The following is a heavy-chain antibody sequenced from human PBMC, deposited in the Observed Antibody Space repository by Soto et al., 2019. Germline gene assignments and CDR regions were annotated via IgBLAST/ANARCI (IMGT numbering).Heavy chain of an antibody. CDR3: AKDSIPYYYYYGMDV. CDR2: ISYDGSNK. J-gene: IGHJ6*02. V-gene: IGHV3-30*18. D-gene: IGHD2-2*02. CDR1: GFTFSSYG. Sequence: SLRLSCAASGFTFSSYGMHWVRQAPGKGLEWVAVISYDGSNKYYADSVKGRFTISRDNSKNTLYLQMNSLRAEDTAVYYCAKDSIPYYYYYGMDVWGQGTTVTVSS.